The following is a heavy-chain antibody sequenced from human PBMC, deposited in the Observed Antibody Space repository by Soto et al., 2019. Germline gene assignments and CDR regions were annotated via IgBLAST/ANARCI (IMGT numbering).Heavy chain of an antibody. CDR1: GYIFTRHG. D-gene: IGHD3-22*01. V-gene: IGHV1-3*01. Sequence: ASVKVSCKASGYIFTRHGMNWVRQAPGQRLEWMGWIDVGNGHTKYSKNLQGRVSITRDTSASTAYMELSSLRSEDTAVYYCARDRNYDSSGYYNYWGQGTLVTVSS. CDR2: IDVGNGHT. J-gene: IGHJ4*02. CDR3: ARDRNYDSSGYYNY.